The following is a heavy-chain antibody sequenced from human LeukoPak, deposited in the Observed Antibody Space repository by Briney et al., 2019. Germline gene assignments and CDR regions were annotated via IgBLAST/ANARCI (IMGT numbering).Heavy chain of an antibody. J-gene: IGHJ4*02. Sequence: GGSLRLSCAASGFTFSSYSMNWVRQAPGKGLEWVSSISSSSSYIYYADSVKGRFTISRDNAKNSLYLQMNSLRAEDTAVYYCARVKQQLVPSNSDYWGQGTLVTVSS. CDR2: ISSSSSYI. V-gene: IGHV3-21*01. CDR1: GFTFSSYS. CDR3: ARVKQQLVPSNSDY. D-gene: IGHD6-13*01.